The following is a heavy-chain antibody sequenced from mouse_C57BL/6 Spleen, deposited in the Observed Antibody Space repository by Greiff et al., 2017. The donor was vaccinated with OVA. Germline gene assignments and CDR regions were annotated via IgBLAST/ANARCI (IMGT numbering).Heavy chain of an antibody. CDR1: GYSITSGYY. V-gene: IGHV3-6*01. CDR3: ARVYEGYAMDY. CDR2: ISYDGSN. D-gene: IGHD1-1*01. J-gene: IGHJ4*01. Sequence: EVKLQESGPGLVKPSQSLSLTCSVTGYSITSGYYWNWIRQFPGNKLEWMGYISYDGSNNYNPSLKNRISITSDTSKNQFFLMLNSVTTEDTATYYCARVYEGYAMDYWGQGTSVTVSS.